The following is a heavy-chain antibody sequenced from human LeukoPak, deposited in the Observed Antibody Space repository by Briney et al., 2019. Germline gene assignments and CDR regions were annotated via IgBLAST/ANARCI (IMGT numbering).Heavy chain of an antibody. J-gene: IGHJ4*02. D-gene: IGHD5/OR15-5a*01. V-gene: IGHV3-30*02. Sequence: PGGSLRLSCAASGFTFSGYGMYWVRQAPGKGLEWVAFIRYDGSSNYYADSVKGRFAISRDISKNTLYLQMSSLRPEDTAVYYCAKDNSFYAFDYWGQGTLVAVSS. CDR3: AKDNSFYAFDY. CDR1: GFTFSGYG. CDR2: IRYDGSSN.